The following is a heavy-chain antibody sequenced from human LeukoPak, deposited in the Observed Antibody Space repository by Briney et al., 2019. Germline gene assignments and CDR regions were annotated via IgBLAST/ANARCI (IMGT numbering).Heavy chain of an antibody. D-gene: IGHD2-15*01. J-gene: IGHJ4*02. Sequence: ASVKVSCKASGYTFTSYGISWVRQAPGQGLEWMGWISAYNGNTNYAQKLQGRVTMTTDTSTSTAYMELRSLRSDDTAVYYCARVEALGYCSGGSCVSREMATVDYWGQGTLVTVSS. CDR3: ARVEALGYCSGGSCVSREMATVDY. V-gene: IGHV1-18*01. CDR1: GYTFTSYG. CDR2: ISAYNGNT.